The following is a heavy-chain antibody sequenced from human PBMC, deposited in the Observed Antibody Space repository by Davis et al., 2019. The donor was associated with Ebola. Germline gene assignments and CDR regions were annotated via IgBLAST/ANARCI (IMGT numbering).Heavy chain of an antibody. CDR2: ISSSGSTI. V-gene: IGHV3-48*03. J-gene: IGHJ4*02. CDR3: AKGTVQGSFDY. D-gene: IGHD3-10*01. Sequence: GGSLRLSCAASGFTFSSYEMNWVRQAPGKGLEWVSYISSSGSTIYYADSVKGRFTISRDNSKNTLYLQMNSLRAEDTAVYYCAKGTVQGSFDYWGQGTLVTVSS. CDR1: GFTFSSYE.